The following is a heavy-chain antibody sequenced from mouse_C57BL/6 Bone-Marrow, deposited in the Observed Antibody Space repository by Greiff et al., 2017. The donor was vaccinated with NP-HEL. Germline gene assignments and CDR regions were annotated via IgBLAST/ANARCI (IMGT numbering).Heavy chain of an antibody. CDR3: AREYYDYDGDYYAMDY. D-gene: IGHD2-4*01. V-gene: IGHV5-4*01. Sequence: EVHLVESGGGLVKPGGSLKLSCAASGFTFSSYAMSWVRQTPEKRLEWVATISDGGSYTYYPDNVKGRFTISRDNAKNNLYLQMSHLKSEDTAMYYCAREYYDYDGDYYAMDYWGQGTSVTVSS. CDR2: ISDGGSYT. CDR1: GFTFSSYA. J-gene: IGHJ4*01.